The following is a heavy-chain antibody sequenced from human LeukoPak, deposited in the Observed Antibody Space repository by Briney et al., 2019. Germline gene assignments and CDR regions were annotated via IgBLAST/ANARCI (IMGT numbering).Heavy chain of an antibody. J-gene: IGHJ4*02. CDR2: IYTSGST. Sequence: SETLSLTCTVSGGSISSYYWSWIRQPAGKGLEWIGRIYTSGSTNYNPSLKSRVTMSVDTSKNQFSLELSSVTAADTAVYYCARGLSYSGSYLFDYWGQGTLVTVSS. CDR3: ARGLSYSGSYLFDY. D-gene: IGHD1-26*01. CDR1: GGSISSYY. V-gene: IGHV4-4*07.